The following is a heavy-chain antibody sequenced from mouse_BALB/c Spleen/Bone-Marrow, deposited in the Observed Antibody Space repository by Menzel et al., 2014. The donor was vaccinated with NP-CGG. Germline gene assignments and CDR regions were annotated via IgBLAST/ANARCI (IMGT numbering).Heavy chain of an antibody. CDR2: ICAGGST. CDR1: GFSLISYG. D-gene: IGHD1-1*01. Sequence: QVQLKQSGPGLVAPSQSLSITCTVSGFSLISYGVHWVRQPPGKGLEWLGVICAGGSTNYNSALMSRLSISKDNSKSQVFLKMNSLQTDDTAMYYCARSSSPYYYAMDYWGQGTSVTVSS. CDR3: ARSSSPYYYAMDY. V-gene: IGHV2-9*02. J-gene: IGHJ4*01.